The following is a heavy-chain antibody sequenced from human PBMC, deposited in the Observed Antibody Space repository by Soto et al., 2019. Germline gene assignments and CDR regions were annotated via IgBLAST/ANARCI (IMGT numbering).Heavy chain of an antibody. D-gene: IGHD3-16*02. CDR2: INHSGST. CDR3: ARGRGYDYIWGSCRQAYYFDY. CDR1: GGSFSGYY. Sequence: QVQLQQWGAGLLKPSETLSLTCAVYGGSFSGYYWSWIRQPPGKGLEWIGEINHSGSTNYNPSLKSRVTISVDTSKNQFSLKLSSVTAADTAVYYCARGRGYDYIWGSCRQAYYFDYWGQGTLVTVSS. J-gene: IGHJ4*02. V-gene: IGHV4-34*01.